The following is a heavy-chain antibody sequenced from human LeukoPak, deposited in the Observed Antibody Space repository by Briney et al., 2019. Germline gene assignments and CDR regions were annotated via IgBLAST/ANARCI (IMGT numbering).Heavy chain of an antibody. CDR2: INHSGST. Sequence: SETLSLTCAVYGGSFSGYYWSWIRQPPGKGLEWIGEINHSGSTNYNPSLKSRVTISVDTSKNQFSLKLSSVTAADTAVYYCARAGYYYYMDVWGKGTTVTVSS. V-gene: IGHV4-34*01. J-gene: IGHJ6*03. CDR1: GGSFSGYY. CDR3: ARAGYYYYMDV.